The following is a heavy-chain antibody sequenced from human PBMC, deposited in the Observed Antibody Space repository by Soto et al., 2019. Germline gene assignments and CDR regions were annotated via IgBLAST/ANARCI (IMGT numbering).Heavy chain of an antibody. D-gene: IGHD5-12*01. CDR2: ISAYNGNT. CDR3: TAYMELRSLRSDDTAVYYCARVSGYDDFDY. CDR1: GYTFSSYG. Sequence: QVQLVQSGAEVKKPGASVKVSCKASGYTFSSYGISWVRQAPGQGLEWMGWISAYNGNTNYARKLQGRVTMTTDTSTSTAYMKLQGRVTMTTDTSTSTAYMELRSLRSDDTAVYYCARVSGYDDFDYWGQGTLVSVSS. V-gene: IGHV1-18*01. J-gene: IGHJ4*02.